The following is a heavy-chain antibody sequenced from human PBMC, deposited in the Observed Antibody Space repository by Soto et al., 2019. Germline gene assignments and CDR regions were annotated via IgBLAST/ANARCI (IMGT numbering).Heavy chain of an antibody. D-gene: IGHD1-7*01. CDR1: GYTFTSYG. Sequence: QVQLVQSGAEVKKPGASVKVSCKASGYTFTSYGISWVRQAPGQGLEWMGWISAYNGNTNYAQKLQGRVTMTTDKCTSTAYMELRSLRSVDTAVYYFARDEGYKSNYGGCWFDPWGQGARVTVSS. CDR2: ISAYNGNT. V-gene: IGHV1-18*01. CDR3: ARDEGYKSNYGGCWFDP. J-gene: IGHJ5*02.